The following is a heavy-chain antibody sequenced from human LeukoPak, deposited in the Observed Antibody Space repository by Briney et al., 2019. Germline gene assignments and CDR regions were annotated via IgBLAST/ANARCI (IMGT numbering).Heavy chain of an antibody. Sequence: SETLSLTCTVSGGFISPYYWSWIRQPRAKGLEWIAYITHSWSTVYNPSLKSRATISLDTSKKQFYLKLSSVTTADTALYYCARENYSLDYWGQGTLVTVSS. V-gene: IGHV4-59*01. D-gene: IGHD2-15*01. CDR3: ARENYSLDY. CDR2: ITHSWST. CDR1: GGFISPYY. J-gene: IGHJ4*02.